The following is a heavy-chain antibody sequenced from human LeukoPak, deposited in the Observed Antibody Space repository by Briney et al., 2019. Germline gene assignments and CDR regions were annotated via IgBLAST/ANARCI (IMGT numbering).Heavy chain of an antibody. J-gene: IGHJ4*02. Sequence: SVKVSCKASGGTFSSYAISWVRQAPGQGLEWMGGIIPIFGTANYAQKFQGRVTITTDESTSTAYMELSSLRSEDTAVYYCGRTPNYYDSSGYYYWGQGTLVTVSS. D-gene: IGHD3-22*01. CDR3: GRTPNYYDSSGYYY. V-gene: IGHV1-69*05. CDR2: IIPIFGTA. CDR1: GGTFSSYA.